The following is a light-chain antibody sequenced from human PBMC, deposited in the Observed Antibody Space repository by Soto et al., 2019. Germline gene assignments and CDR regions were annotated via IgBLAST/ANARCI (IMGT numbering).Light chain of an antibody. Sequence: QSVLTQPASVSGSPGQSITISCTGTSSDVGGYNYVSWYQQHPGKVPKLVIFEVNNRPSGVSNRFSGSKSGNTASLTISGLQAEDEADYYCSSYTSSTAYVFGTGTKVTVL. CDR3: SSYTSSTAYV. V-gene: IGLV2-14*01. CDR1: SSDVGGYNY. CDR2: EVN. J-gene: IGLJ1*01.